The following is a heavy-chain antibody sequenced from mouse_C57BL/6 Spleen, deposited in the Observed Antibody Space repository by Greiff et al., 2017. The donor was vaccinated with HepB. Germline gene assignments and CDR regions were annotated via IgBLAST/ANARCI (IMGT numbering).Heavy chain of an antibody. CDR1: GYTFTSYW. CDR2: IHPNSGST. Sequence: QVQLQQPGAELVKPGASVKLSCKASGYTFTSYWMHWVKQRPGQGLEWIGMIHPNSGSTNYNEKFKSKATLTVDKSSSTAYMQLSSLTSEDSAVYYCARRIYYDYVGYAMDYWGQGTSVTVSS. CDR3: ARRIYYDYVGYAMDY. V-gene: IGHV1-64*01. J-gene: IGHJ4*01. D-gene: IGHD2-4*01.